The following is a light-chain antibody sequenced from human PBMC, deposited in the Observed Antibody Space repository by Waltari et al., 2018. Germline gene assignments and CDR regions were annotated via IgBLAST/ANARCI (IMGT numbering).Light chain of an antibody. CDR1: GSDVGSYNL. J-gene: IGLJ2*01. CDR3: CSFATNSIVI. Sequence: QSALTQPASVSGSPGQSITISCSGTGSDVGSYNLLSWYQQHPGKAPKLIIYEVNMRPSGVSDRFSGSKSGVTASLTISGLQAEDEAVYFCCSFATNSIVIFGGGTKLTVL. V-gene: IGLV2-23*02. CDR2: EVN.